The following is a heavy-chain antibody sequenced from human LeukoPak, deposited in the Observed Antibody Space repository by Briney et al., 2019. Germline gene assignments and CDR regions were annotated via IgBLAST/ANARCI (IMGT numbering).Heavy chain of an antibody. V-gene: IGHV5-51*01. D-gene: IGHD2-2*01. Sequence: GESLKISCKGSGYRFTSYWIGGVRQMRGKGLEWMGIIYPGDSDTRYTPSFQGQVTISADKSISTAYLQWSSLKASDTAMYYCSRGYCSSTSCYAFVDWFDPWGQGTLVTVSS. CDR3: SRGYCSSTSCYAFVDWFDP. J-gene: IGHJ5*02. CDR1: GYRFTSYW. CDR2: IYPGDSDT.